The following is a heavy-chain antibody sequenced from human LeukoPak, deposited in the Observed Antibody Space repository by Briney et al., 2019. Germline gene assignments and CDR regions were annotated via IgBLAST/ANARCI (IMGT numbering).Heavy chain of an antibody. D-gene: IGHD3-22*01. Sequence: GSLRLSCAASGFTFSTYGMHWVRQAPGKGLEYVSGISNNGGDTYYANSVKGRFTISRDNSRNTLYLQMDSLRADDMAVYYCCTGIVVDPNFDYWGQGTLVTVSS. CDR2: ISNNGGDT. CDR1: GFTFSTYG. J-gene: IGHJ4*02. V-gene: IGHV3-64*01. CDR3: CTGIVVDPNFDY.